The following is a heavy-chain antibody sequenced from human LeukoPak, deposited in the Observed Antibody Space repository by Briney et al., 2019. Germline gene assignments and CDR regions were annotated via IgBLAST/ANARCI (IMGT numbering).Heavy chain of an antibody. CDR1: GFTFDDYA. J-gene: IGHJ4*02. V-gene: IGHV3-9*03. CDR3: AKGYCSSTSCYTDY. CDR2: ISWNSGSI. D-gene: IGHD2-2*02. Sequence: GRSLRLSCAASGFTFDDYAMHWVRQAPGKGLEWVSGISWNSGSIGYADSVKGRFTISRDNAKNSLYLQMNSLRAEDMALYYCAKGYCSSTSCYTDYWGQGTLVTVPS.